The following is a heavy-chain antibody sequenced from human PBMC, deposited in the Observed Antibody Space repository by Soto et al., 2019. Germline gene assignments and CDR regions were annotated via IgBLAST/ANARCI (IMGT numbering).Heavy chain of an antibody. CDR1: GFIFSSYA. J-gene: IGHJ4*02. CDR3: AKLGDNSWSPHYYFDS. V-gene: IGHV3-23*01. Sequence: EVQLLESGGGLVQPGGSLRLSCAASGFIFSSYAMGWVRQAPGKGLEWVSAITGSGGDTYYIDSVEGRFTTSRDNSKNTLYLQMTSLRADDTAVYFCAKLGDNSWSPHYYFDSWGQGSLVTVSS. D-gene: IGHD1-1*01. CDR2: ITGSGGDT.